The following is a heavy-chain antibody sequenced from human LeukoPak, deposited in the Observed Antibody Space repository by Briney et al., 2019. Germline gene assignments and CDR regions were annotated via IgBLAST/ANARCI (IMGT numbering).Heavy chain of an antibody. CDR2: INHSGST. CDR1: GGSFSGYY. V-gene: IGHV4-34*01. Sequence: PSETLSLTCAVYGGSFSGYYWSWIRQPPGKGLEWIGEINHSGSTNYNPSLKSRVTISVDTSKNQFSLKLSSVTAADTAVYYCAREVYGDYGPGLDYWGQGTLVTVSS. CDR3: AREVYGDYGPGLDY. J-gene: IGHJ4*02. D-gene: IGHD4-17*01.